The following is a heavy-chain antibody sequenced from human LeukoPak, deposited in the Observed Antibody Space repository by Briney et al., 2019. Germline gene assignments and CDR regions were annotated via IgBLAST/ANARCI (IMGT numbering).Heavy chain of an antibody. Sequence: SETLSLTCTVSGGSISSGSYYWSWIRQPAGKGLEWIGRIYTSGSTNYNPSLKSRVTISVDTSKNQFSLKLSSVTAADTAVYYCARAPSLYYYDSSGYGVPFDIWGQGTMVTVSS. CDR3: ARAPSLYYYDSSGYGVPFDI. CDR1: GGSISSGSYY. CDR2: IYTSGST. J-gene: IGHJ3*02. D-gene: IGHD3-22*01. V-gene: IGHV4-61*02.